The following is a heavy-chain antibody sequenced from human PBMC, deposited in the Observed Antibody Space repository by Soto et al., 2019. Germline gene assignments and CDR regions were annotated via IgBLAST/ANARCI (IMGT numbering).Heavy chain of an antibody. J-gene: IGHJ6*02. Sequence: GGSLRLSCAASGFTVSSSYMSWVRQAPGKGLEWVSLIHSGGSTDYADSVRGRFTISRDNSKNTLYLQMNSLRAEDTAVYYCARAGMVANFYYYYGMDVWGQGTTVTVSS. V-gene: IGHV3-53*01. D-gene: IGHD5-12*01. CDR2: IHSGGST. CDR1: GFTVSSSY. CDR3: ARAGMVANFYYYYGMDV.